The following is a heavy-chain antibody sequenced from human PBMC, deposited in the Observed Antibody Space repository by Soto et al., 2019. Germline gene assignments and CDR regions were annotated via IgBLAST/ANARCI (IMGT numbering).Heavy chain of an antibody. V-gene: IGHV4-34*01. Sequence: PSETVSLTCAVYGGSFSGYYWSWIRQPPGKGLEWIGEINHRGSTNYNPSLKSRVTISVDTSKNQFSLKLSSVTAADTAVYYCARGVVYDYAWGSYRRPRHFDYRGQGTVVTVS. D-gene: IGHD3-16*02. CDR2: INHRGST. CDR1: GGSFSGYY. CDR3: ARGVVYDYAWGSYRRPRHFDY. J-gene: IGHJ4*02.